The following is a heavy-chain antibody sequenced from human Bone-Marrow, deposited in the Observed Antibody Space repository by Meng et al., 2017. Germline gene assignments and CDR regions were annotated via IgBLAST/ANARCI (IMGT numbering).Heavy chain of an antibody. CDR2: ISGSGGST. J-gene: IGHJ2*01. CDR1: GFTFSSYA. CDR3: AKDYYDSSGYYYVLWYFYL. Sequence: GESLKISCAASGFTFSSYAMSWVRQAPGKGLEWVSAISGSGGSTYYADSVKGRFTISRDNSKNTLYLQMNSLRAEDTAVYYCAKDYYDSSGYYYVLWYFYLWGRGTLVTVSS. D-gene: IGHD3-22*01. V-gene: IGHV3-23*01.